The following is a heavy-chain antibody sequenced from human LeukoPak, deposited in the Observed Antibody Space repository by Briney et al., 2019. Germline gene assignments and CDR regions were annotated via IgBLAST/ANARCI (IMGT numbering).Heavy chain of an antibody. Sequence: GESLKISREASGYSFTTYWISWVRQMPGKGLEWMGRIDPSDSYTNYSPPFQGHVTISVDKSINTAYLQWSSLKASDTAMYYCARSAYYYDTSGTSWGQGTLVIVSS. D-gene: IGHD3-22*01. V-gene: IGHV5-10-1*01. CDR3: ARSAYYYDTSGTS. CDR2: IDPSDSYT. J-gene: IGHJ4*02. CDR1: GYSFTTYW.